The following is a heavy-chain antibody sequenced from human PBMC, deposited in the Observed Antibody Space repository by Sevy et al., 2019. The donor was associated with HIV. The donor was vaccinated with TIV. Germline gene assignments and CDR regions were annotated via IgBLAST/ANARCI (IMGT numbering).Heavy chain of an antibody. CDR2: FDPEDGET. Sequence: ASVKVSCKVSGYTLTELSMHWVRQAPGKGLEWMGGFDPEDGETIYAQKFQGRVTMTEDTSTDTAYMELSSLRSEDTAVHYCATPNNSGSYYYGMDVWGQGTTVTVSS. CDR1: GYTLTELS. V-gene: IGHV1-24*01. D-gene: IGHD1-26*01. J-gene: IGHJ6*02. CDR3: ATPNNSGSYYYGMDV.